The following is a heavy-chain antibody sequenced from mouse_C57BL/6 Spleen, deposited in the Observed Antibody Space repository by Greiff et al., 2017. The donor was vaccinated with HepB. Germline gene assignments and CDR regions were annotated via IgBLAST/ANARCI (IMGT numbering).Heavy chain of an antibody. J-gene: IGHJ4*01. D-gene: IGHD2-2*01. CDR3: TMLIGNDGAIDE. V-gene: IGHV1-82*01. CDR1: GYAFSSSW. CDR2: IYPGDGDT. Sequence: QVQLQQSGPELVKPGASVKISCKASGYAFSSSWMHWVKQRPGKGLEWIGRIYPGDGDTNYNGKFKGKATLTADKSSSTAYLQLSSLTSEDSAVSFGTMLIGNDGAIDEWGQGTSVTVSS.